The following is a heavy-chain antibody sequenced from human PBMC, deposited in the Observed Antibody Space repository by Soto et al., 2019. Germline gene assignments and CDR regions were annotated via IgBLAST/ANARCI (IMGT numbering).Heavy chain of an antibody. Sequence: GASVKVSCKASGYTFTSYGISWVRQAPGQGLEWMGWISAYNGNTNYAQKLQGRVTMTTDTSTSTAYMELRSLRSDDTAVYYCARYSNYYPPYYFDYWGQGTLVTVSS. V-gene: IGHV1-18*01. D-gene: IGHD4-4*01. J-gene: IGHJ4*02. CDR3: ARYSNYYPPYYFDY. CDR2: ISAYNGNT. CDR1: GYTFTSYG.